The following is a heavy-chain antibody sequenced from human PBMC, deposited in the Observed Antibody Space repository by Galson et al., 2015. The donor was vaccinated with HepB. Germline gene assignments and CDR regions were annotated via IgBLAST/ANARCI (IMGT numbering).Heavy chain of an antibody. Sequence: TLSLTCTVSGGSISSSSYYWGWIRQPPGKGLEWIGSIYYSGSTYHNPSLKSRVTISVDTSKNQFSLKLSSVTATDTAVYYCARTYSRITMVRGVISVFDYWGQGTLVTVSS. J-gene: IGHJ4*02. CDR1: GGSISSSSYY. CDR3: ARTYSRITMVRGVISVFDY. CDR2: IYYSGST. D-gene: IGHD3-10*01. V-gene: IGHV4-39*01.